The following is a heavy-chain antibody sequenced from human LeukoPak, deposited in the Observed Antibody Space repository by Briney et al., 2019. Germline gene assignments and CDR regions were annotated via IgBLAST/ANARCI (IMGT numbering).Heavy chain of an antibody. CDR2: ISRGGNP. V-gene: IGHV3-53*01. CDR1: GFTINSNY. J-gene: IGHJ3*02. D-gene: IGHD1-26*01. Sequence: GGSLRLSCAVSGFTINSNYMSWVRQAPGQGLVWVSVISRGGNPSYADSVKGRFTISRDTSKSTLFLQMNGLRAEDTAIYYCVRGGDIEGSNRSPFDIWGQGTLVTVSS. CDR3: VRGGDIEGSNRSPFDI.